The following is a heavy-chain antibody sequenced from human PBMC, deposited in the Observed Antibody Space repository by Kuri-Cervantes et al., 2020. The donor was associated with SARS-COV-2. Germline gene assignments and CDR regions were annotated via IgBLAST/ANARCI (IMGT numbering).Heavy chain of an antibody. Sequence: GGALRLSCKGSGYSFTSYWIAWVRQMPGKGLEWMGIIYPGDSDTRYSPSFQGHVTISADKSISTAYLQWSSLKASDTAMYYCARRGDDSSDYYSCFDYWGQGTLVTVSS. CDR3: ARRGDDSSDYYSCFDY. CDR1: GYSFTSYW. J-gene: IGHJ4*02. CDR2: IYPGDSDT. D-gene: IGHD3-22*01. V-gene: IGHV5-51*01.